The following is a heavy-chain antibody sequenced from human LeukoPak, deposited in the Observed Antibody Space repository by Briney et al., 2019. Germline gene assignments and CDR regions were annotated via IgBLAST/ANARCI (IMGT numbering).Heavy chain of an antibody. CDR2: INPNSGGT. CDR1: GYTFTGYY. V-gene: IGHV1-2*02. J-gene: IGHJ4*02. D-gene: IGHD3-22*01. Sequence: ASVNVSCKASGYTFTGYYMHWVRQAPGQGLEWMGWINPNSGGTNYAQKFQGRVTMTRDTSISTAYMELSRLRSDDTAVYYCARGYYDSSGYYAVFDYWGQGTLVTVSS. CDR3: ARGYYDSSGYYAVFDY.